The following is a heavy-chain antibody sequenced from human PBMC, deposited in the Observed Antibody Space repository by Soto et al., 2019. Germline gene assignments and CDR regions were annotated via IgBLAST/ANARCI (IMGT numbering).Heavy chain of an antibody. CDR2: ISYDGSNK. Sequence: GGSLRLSCAASGFTFSSYAMHWVRQAPGKGLEWVAVISYDGSNKYYADSVKGRFTISRDNSKNTLYLQMNSLRAEDTAVYYCARDHAGSYRGFHYYGMDVWGQGTTVTVSS. D-gene: IGHD1-26*01. CDR3: ARDHAGSYRGFHYYGMDV. V-gene: IGHV3-30-3*01. J-gene: IGHJ6*02. CDR1: GFTFSSYA.